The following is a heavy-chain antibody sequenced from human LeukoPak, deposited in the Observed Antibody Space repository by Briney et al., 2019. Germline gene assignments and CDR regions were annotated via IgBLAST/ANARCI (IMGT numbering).Heavy chain of an antibody. CDR1: GGTFSSYA. J-gene: IGHJ6*03. CDR2: IIPIFGTA. CDR3: ARGEIWFGELLYNYYYMDV. Sequence: ASVKVSCKASGGTFSSYAISWVRQAPGQGLEWMGGIIPIFGTANYAQKFQGRVTITADESTSTAYMELSSLRSEDTAVYYCARGEIWFGELLYNYYYMDVWGKGTTVTISS. V-gene: IGHV1-69*13. D-gene: IGHD3-10*01.